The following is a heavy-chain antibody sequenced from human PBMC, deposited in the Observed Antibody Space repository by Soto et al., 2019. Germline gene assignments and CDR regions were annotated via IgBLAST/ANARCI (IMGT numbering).Heavy chain of an antibody. Sequence: SETLSLTCSVYGGSFSGYYWSWIRQPPGKGLEWIGEINHSGSTNYNPSLKSRVTISVDTSKNQFSLKLSSVTAADAAVYYRARSDIVLVPAAIEVLDDGCEGTLVT. CDR3: ARSDIVLVPAAIEVLDD. CDR2: INHSGST. CDR1: GGSFSGYY. D-gene: IGHD2-2*02. V-gene: IGHV4-34*01. J-gene: IGHJ4*02.